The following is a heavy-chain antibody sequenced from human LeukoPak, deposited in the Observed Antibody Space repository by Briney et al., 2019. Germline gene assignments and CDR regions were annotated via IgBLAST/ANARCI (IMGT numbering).Heavy chain of an antibody. Sequence: SETLSLTYTVSGDSSSSYYWRWIRQPPGKGLEWIGSIYYSGSTYYNPSLKSRVTISVDTSKNQFSLKLSSVTAADTAVYYCARPRRFSSYGSGSYRYYFDYWGQGTLVTVSS. CDR1: GDSSSSYY. J-gene: IGHJ4*02. D-gene: IGHD3-10*01. CDR3: ARPRRFSSYGSGSYRYYFDY. V-gene: IGHV4-39*07. CDR2: IYYSGST.